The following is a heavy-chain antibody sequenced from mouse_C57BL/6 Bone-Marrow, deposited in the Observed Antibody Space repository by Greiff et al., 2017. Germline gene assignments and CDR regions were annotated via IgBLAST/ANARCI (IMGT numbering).Heavy chain of an antibody. D-gene: IGHD1-1*01. V-gene: IGHV5-17*01. J-gene: IGHJ1*03. CDR1: GFTFSDYG. Sequence: EVKLVESGEGLVKPGGSLKLSCAASGFTFSDYGMHWVRQAPEKGLEWVAYISSGSSTIYYADTVKGRFTISRDNAKNTLFLQMTSLRSEDTAMYYCARGGSSHWYFDVWGTGTTVTVSS. CDR2: ISSGSSTI. CDR3: ARGGSSHWYFDV.